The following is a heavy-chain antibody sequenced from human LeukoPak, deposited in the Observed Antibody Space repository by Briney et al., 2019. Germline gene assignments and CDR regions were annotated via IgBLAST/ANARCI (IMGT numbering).Heavy chain of an antibody. CDR2: ISSSSSYI. CDR3: ARDRGAMVRGGIIT. V-gene: IGHV3-21*01. Sequence: VGSLRLSCAASGFTFSSYSMNWVRQAPGKGLEWVSSISSSSSYIYYADSVKGRFTISRDNAKNSLYLQMNSLRAEDTAVYYCARDRGAMVRGGIITWGQGTLVTVSS. CDR1: GFTFSSYS. D-gene: IGHD3-10*01. J-gene: IGHJ5*02.